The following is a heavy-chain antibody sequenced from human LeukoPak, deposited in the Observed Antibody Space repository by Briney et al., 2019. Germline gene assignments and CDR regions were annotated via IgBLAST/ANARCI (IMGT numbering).Heavy chain of an antibody. CDR2: IHYDGSEK. J-gene: IGHJ3*02. CDR1: GFTLTNSD. CDR3: VMNRVGFHYSDVFDM. V-gene: IGHV3-30*02. Sequence: GGSLRLSCAAPGFTLTNSDMYFVRQAPGKGLEWVAFIHYDGSEKRYADSLKGRFTISRDNSKNTLYLQMNSLRGEDAAVYYCVMNRVGFHYSDVFDMWGQGTMVTVSS. D-gene: IGHD5-24*01.